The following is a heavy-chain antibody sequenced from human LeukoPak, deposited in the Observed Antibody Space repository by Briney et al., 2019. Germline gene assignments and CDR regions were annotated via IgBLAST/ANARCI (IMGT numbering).Heavy chain of an antibody. CDR2: IYDRGST. CDR3: ARGRTFDD. V-gene: IGHV4-59*01. Sequence: SETLSLTCTVSGGSISSYYWSWIRQPPGKGLEWIGNIYDRGSTKYNPSLKSRVTISVDTSKNQFSLRLSSVTAADTAVYYCARGRTFDDWGQGTLVTVSS. CDR1: GGSISSYY. J-gene: IGHJ4*02.